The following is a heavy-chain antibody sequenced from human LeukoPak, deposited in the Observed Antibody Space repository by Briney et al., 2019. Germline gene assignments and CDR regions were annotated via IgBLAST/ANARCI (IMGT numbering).Heavy chain of an antibody. J-gene: IGHJ6*03. CDR2: ISRDGTVQ. CDR1: GFTFGNYG. Sequence: GGSLRLSCAASGFTFGNYGMSWVRQAPGEGLEWVAVISRDGTVQYYADSVKGRLTISRDNSKNTLYLQMNSLRAEDTAVYYCAKGSYYMDVWGKGTTVTVSS. CDR3: AKGSYYMDV. V-gene: IGHV3-30*18.